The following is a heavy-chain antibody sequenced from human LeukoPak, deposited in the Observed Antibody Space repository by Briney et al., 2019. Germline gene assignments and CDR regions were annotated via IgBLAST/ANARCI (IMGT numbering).Heavy chain of an antibody. CDR3: GREANTAFDY. CDR1: GFTFGSYW. Sequence: QPGGPLRLPCVASGFTFGSYWMHWGRQAPGKGPVWVSRINYDGTSTTYADSVKGRFTVSRDNGKKTLSLQINSLRPDDTAVYYWGREANTAFDYWGQGTLVTVSS. CDR2: INYDGTST. V-gene: IGHV3-74*01. D-gene: IGHD2/OR15-2a*01. J-gene: IGHJ4*02.